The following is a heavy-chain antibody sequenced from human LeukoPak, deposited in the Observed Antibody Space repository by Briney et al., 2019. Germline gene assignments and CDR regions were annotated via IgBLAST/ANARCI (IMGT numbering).Heavy chain of an antibody. CDR2: IKSKTDGGTT. CDR1: GFTFSSYG. J-gene: IGHJ4*02. D-gene: IGHD6-13*01. Sequence: PGGSLRLSCAASGFTFSSYGIHWVRQAPGKGLEWVGRIKSKTDGGTTDYAAPVKGRFTISRDDSKNTLYLQMNSLKTEDTAVYYCTTSSFIAAADFDYWGQGTLVTVSS. CDR3: TTSSFIAAADFDY. V-gene: IGHV3-15*01.